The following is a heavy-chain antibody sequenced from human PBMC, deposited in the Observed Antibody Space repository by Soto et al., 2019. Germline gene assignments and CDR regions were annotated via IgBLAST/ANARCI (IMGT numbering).Heavy chain of an antibody. V-gene: IGHV4-34*01. CDR1: GGSFSGYY. D-gene: IGHD3-3*01. Sequence: SETLSLTCAVYGGSFSGYYWSWIRQPPGKGLEWIGEINHSGSTNYNPSLKSRVTISVDTSKNQFSLKLSSVTAADTAMYYCARAGYYDFWSGYYERNFDYWGQGTLVTVSS. CDR3: ARAGYYDFWSGYYERNFDY. CDR2: INHSGST. J-gene: IGHJ4*02.